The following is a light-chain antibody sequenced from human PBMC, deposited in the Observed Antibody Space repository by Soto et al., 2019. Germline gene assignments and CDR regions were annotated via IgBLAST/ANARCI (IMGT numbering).Light chain of an antibody. CDR2: AVD. V-gene: IGLV2-14*03. CDR3: SSYTSSSTVI. J-gene: IGLJ2*01. CDR1: SSDVGGYNY. Sequence: QSALTQPASISGSPGQSITISCTGTSSDVGGYNYVSWYQQYPGKAPKLMIYAVDNRPSGVSNRFSGSKSGKTASLTISGLQAEDEADYYCSSYTSSSTVIFGGGTKLTVL.